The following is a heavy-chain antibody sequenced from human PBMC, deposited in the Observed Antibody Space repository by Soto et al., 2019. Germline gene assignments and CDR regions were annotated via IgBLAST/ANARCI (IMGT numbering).Heavy chain of an antibody. D-gene: IGHD6-13*01. Sequence: SETLSFTCTVSGGSFSGGGYSWSCTPQHRGKGLEWIGYIYDSGSTYYNPSLKSRVTISVDTSKNQFSLKLSSVTAADTAVYYCARVRGIAAAFDYWGQGTLVTVSS. CDR2: IYDSGST. J-gene: IGHJ4*02. CDR1: GGSFSGGGYS. CDR3: ARVRGIAAAFDY. V-gene: IGHV4-31*03.